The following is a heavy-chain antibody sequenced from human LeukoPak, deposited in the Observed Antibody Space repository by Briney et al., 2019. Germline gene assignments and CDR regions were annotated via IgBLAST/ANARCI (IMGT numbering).Heavy chain of an antibody. J-gene: IGHJ3*02. Sequence: GGSLRLSCAASGFTFSSYSMNWVRQAPGKGLEWVSSISSSSSYIYYADSVKGRFTISRDNAKNSLYLQMNSLRAEDTAVCYCARTSSKRAFDIWGQGTMVTVSS. CDR3: ARTSSKRAFDI. CDR2: ISSSSSYI. CDR1: GFTFSSYS. V-gene: IGHV3-21*01.